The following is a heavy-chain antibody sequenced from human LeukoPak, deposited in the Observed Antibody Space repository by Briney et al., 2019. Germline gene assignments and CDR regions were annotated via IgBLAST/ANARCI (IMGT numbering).Heavy chain of an antibody. CDR3: ARHQRDYGDYVPRYMDV. Sequence: SETLSLTCTVSGGSISSSSYYWGWLRQPPGKGLEWIGYIYYSVNTNYNPSLKSRVTIVGDTSKNQFSLKLSSVTAADTAVYYCARHQRDYGDYVPRYMDVWGKGTTLTVSS. J-gene: IGHJ6*03. CDR1: GGSISSSSYY. D-gene: IGHD4-17*01. V-gene: IGHV4-61*05. CDR2: IYYSVNT.